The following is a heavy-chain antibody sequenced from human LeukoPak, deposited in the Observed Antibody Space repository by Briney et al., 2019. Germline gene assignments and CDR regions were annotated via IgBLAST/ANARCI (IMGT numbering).Heavy chain of an antibody. CDR3: VSYTLNSPSIL. CDR2: ISYSGST. V-gene: IGHV4-39*01. J-gene: IGHJ1*01. CDR1: GGSISSSGYH. Sequence: SETLSLTCTVSGGSISSSGYHWGWIRQPPGKGLEWIASISYSGSTYYNPSLKSRVTISVDTPKSQFSLKLTSATAADTAMLYCVSYTLNSPSILWGQGTLVTVS. D-gene: IGHD2-2*02.